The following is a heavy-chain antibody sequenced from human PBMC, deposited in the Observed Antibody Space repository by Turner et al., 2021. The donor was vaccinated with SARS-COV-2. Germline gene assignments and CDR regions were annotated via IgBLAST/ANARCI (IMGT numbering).Heavy chain of an antibody. J-gene: IGHJ4*02. CDR3: TSDRIPAAGGADY. V-gene: IGHV3-73*01. Sequence: EVQLVESGGGLVQPGGSLKLSCAAPGFTFSGSAMHWVRQASGKGLGWVGRIRSKANSYATAYAASVKGRFTISRDDSKNTAYLQMNSLKTEDTAVYYCTSDRIPAAGGADYWGQGTLVTVSS. D-gene: IGHD6-13*01. CDR1: GFTFSGSA. CDR2: IRSKANSYAT.